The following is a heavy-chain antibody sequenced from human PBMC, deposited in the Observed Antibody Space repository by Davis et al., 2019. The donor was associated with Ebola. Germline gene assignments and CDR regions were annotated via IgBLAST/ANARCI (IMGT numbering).Heavy chain of an antibody. CDR3: ATRGIAVAGTGYFQH. D-gene: IGHD6-19*01. CDR2: IYYSGST. Sequence: MPSETLSLTCTVSGGSISSRSYYWGWIRQPPGKGLEWIGSIYYSGSTYYNPSLKSRVTISVDTSKNQFSLKLSSVTAADTAVYYCATRGIAVAGTGYFQHWGQGTLVTVSS. CDR1: GGSISSRSYY. V-gene: IGHV4-39*01. J-gene: IGHJ1*01.